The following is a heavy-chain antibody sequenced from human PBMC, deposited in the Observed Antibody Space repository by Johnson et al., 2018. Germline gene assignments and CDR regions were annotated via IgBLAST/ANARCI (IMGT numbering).Heavy chain of an antibody. CDR3: ARAVGTRAVGAVDI. D-gene: IGHD7-27*01. CDR1: GFTFSDHY. CDR2: TRNKANSYTT. V-gene: IGHV3-72*01. Sequence: EVQLVESGGGLVQPGGSLRLSCAASGFTFSDHYMDWVRQAPGKGLEWVGRTRNKANSYTTEYAASVKGRFTISRDDSKTSLYLQMNSLKTEHTAGYYGARAVGTRAVGAVDIWGQGTMVTVSS. J-gene: IGHJ3*02.